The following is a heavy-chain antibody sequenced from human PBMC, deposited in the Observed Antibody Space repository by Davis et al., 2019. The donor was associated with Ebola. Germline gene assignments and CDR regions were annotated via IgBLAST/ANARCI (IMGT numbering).Heavy chain of an antibody. D-gene: IGHD6-13*01. CDR1: GFTFSSYA. J-gene: IGHJ4*02. CDR2: ISGSGGST. CDR3: ARDLGGHSSSWYRSAFDY. Sequence: GESLKISCAASGFTFSSYAMSWVRQAPGKGLEWVSAISGSGGSTYYADSVKGRFTISRDNSKNTLYLQMNSLRAEDTAVYYCARDLGGHSSSWYRSAFDYWGQGTLVTVSS. V-gene: IGHV3-23*01.